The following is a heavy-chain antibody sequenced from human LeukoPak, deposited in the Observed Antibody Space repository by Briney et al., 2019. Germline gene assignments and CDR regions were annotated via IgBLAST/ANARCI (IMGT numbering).Heavy chain of an antibody. CDR2: INHSGST. CDR1: GVSFSGYY. V-gene: IGHV4-34*01. J-gene: IGHJ4*02. D-gene: IGHD3-22*01. CDR3: ARRRIYYYDTSGSYPDY. Sequence: SETLSLTCAVYGVSFSGYYWSWIRQSPGKGLEWIGEINHSGSTSYNPSLKSRVTISVDTSKNQFSLKLSSVTAADTAVYYCARRRIYYYDTSGSYPDYWGQGTLVTVSS.